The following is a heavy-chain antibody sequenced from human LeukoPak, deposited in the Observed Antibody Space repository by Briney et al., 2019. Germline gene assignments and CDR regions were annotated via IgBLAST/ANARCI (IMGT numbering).Heavy chain of an antibody. CDR3: ARSASCTSRSAFDI. CDR2: CHYSGNT. J-gene: IGHJ3*02. CDR1: GGSLSSNY. V-gene: IGHV4-59*13. Sequence: SETLSLTCAISGGSLSSNYWSWLRQPPGKGLEWIGYCHYSGNTNYNPSLKSRATIASDMSKNQFSQTLNSVTAADTAVYYCARSASCTSRSAFDIWGQGTRVTASS.